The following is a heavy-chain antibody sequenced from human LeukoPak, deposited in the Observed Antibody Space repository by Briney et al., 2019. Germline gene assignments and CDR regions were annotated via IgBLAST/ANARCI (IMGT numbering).Heavy chain of an antibody. Sequence: SETLSLTCTVSGGSISSSSYYWGWIRQPPEKGLEWIGTIYSSGSTYYNPSLKSRITMSIDTSKNQFSLRLSSVAAADTAVYYCARDQGLHYYGSAYDYWGQGTLVTVSS. D-gene: IGHD3-10*01. CDR3: ARDQGLHYYGSAYDY. CDR2: IYSSGST. CDR1: GGSISSSSYY. J-gene: IGHJ4*02. V-gene: IGHV4-39*07.